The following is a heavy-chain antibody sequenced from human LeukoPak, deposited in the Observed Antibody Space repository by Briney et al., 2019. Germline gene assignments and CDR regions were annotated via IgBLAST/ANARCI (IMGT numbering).Heavy chain of an antibody. CDR3: ARHYYDSSGYYHYYYYYYMDV. Sequence: PEGSLRLSCAASGFTFDDYGMSWVRQAPGKGLEWVSGINWNGGSTGYADSVKGRFTISRDNAKNSLYLQMNSLRAEDTALYYCARHYYDSSGYYHYYYYYYMDVWGKGTTVTVSS. CDR2: INWNGGST. CDR1: GFTFDDYG. V-gene: IGHV3-20*04. D-gene: IGHD3-22*01. J-gene: IGHJ6*03.